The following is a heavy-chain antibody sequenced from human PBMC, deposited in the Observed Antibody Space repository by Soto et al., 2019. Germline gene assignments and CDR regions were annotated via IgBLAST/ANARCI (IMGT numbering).Heavy chain of an antibody. J-gene: IGHJ4*02. CDR2: IYYSGST. CDR3: ARHNYGSGSTYFDY. Sequence: SETLSLTCTVSGGSISSYYWSWIRQPPGKGLEWIGYIYYSGSTNYNPSLKSRVTISVDTSKNQFSLKLNSMTAADTAVYYCARHNYGSGSTYFDYWAQRTLVTVSA. D-gene: IGHD3-10*01. V-gene: IGHV4-59*08. CDR1: GGSISSYY.